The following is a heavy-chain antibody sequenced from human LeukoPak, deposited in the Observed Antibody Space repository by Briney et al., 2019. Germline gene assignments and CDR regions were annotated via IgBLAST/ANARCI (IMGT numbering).Heavy chain of an antibody. CDR1: GGSFSSYY. V-gene: IGHV4-34*01. CDR2: INHSGST. CDR3: ARTYYDFWSGKTRIAFDI. Sequence: SETLSLTCAVCGGSFSSYYWSWIRQPPGKGLEWIGEINHSGSTNYNPSLKSRVTISVDTSKNQFSLKLISVTAADTAVYYCARTYYDFWSGKTRIAFDIWGQGTLVTVSS. D-gene: IGHD3-3*01. J-gene: IGHJ4*02.